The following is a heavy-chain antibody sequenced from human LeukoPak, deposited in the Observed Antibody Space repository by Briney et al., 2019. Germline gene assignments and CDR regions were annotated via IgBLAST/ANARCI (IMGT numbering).Heavy chain of an antibody. D-gene: IGHD4-11*01. J-gene: IGHJ6*03. Sequence: GASVKVSCKASGYTFTSYAMNWVRQAPGQGLEWMGWTNTNTGNPTYAQGFTGRFVFSLDTSVSTAYLQISSLKAEDTAVYYCARVTTVTTRYYYYYMDVWGKGTTVTVSS. CDR2: TNTNTGNP. CDR3: ARVTTVTTRYYYYYMDV. V-gene: IGHV7-4-1*02. CDR1: GYTFTSYA.